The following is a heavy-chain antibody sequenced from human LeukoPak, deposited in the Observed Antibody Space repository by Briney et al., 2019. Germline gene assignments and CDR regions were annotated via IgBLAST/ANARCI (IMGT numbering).Heavy chain of an antibody. J-gene: IGHJ4*02. V-gene: IGHV3-30*03. D-gene: IGHD2-15*01. CDR2: ISYGGTIQ. Sequence: PGGSLRLSCAASGFTFSSYEMNWVRQAPGKGLEWVAVISYGGTIQYYSDSVKGRFTISRDDSKNTVCLQLSSLRHDDTGIYYCTRGRWWLPYWGQGTIVTVSS. CDR3: TRGRWWLPY. CDR1: GFTFSSYE.